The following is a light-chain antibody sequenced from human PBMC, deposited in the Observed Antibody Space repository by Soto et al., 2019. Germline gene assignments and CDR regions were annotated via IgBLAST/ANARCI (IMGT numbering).Light chain of an antibody. V-gene: IGLV2-18*02. CDR3: SSFTTSATLL. Sequence: QSALTQPPSVSGSPGQSVTISCTGTSSDVGSYNRVSWYQQPPGAAPKLMVYEVSTRPSGVPDRFSGSKSGNTASLTISGLQAEDEDDYYCSSFTTSATLLFGGGTKPTVL. J-gene: IGLJ2*01. CDR1: SSDVGSYNR. CDR2: EVS.